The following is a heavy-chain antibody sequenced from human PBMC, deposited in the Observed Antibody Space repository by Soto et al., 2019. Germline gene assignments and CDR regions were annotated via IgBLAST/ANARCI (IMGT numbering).Heavy chain of an antibody. V-gene: IGHV4-31*03. CDR2: IYYSGST. Sequence: QVQLQESGPGLVKPSQTLSLTCTFSGGSISSGGYYWSWIRQHPGKGLEWIGYIYYSGSTYYNPSLTSRVTISVDTSKNQFSLKLSSVTAADTAVYYCARAAAVAAPFDYWGQGTLVTVSS. D-gene: IGHD6-19*01. CDR1: GGSISSGGYY. CDR3: ARAAAVAAPFDY. J-gene: IGHJ4*02.